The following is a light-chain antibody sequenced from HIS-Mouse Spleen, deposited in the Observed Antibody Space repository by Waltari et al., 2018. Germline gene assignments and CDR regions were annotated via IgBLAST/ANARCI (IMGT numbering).Light chain of an antibody. Sequence: QSVLTQPPSASGTPGQRVTISCSGSSSNIGSNTVNCYQQLPGTAPKLLIYSNNRRPSGVHARFSGSKSGTSASLAISGLQSEDEADYYCAAWDDSLNGWVFGGGTKLTVL. CDR1: SSNIGSNT. CDR2: SNN. CDR3: AAWDDSLNGWV. V-gene: IGLV1-44*01. J-gene: IGLJ3*02.